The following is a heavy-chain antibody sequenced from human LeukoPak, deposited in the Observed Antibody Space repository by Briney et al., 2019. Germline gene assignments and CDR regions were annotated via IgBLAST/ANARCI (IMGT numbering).Heavy chain of an antibody. CDR2: INHSGST. J-gene: IGHJ4*02. D-gene: IGHD6-13*01. CDR1: GGSFSGYY. CDR3: ARRDSSSWYPDY. Sequence: SETLSLTCAVYGGSFSGYYWSWIRQPPGKGLEWIGEINHSGSTNYNPSLQCRVTIPVDTSQNQFSLKLSSVTAADTAVYYCARRDSSSWYPDYRGQGTLVTVSS. V-gene: IGHV4-34*01.